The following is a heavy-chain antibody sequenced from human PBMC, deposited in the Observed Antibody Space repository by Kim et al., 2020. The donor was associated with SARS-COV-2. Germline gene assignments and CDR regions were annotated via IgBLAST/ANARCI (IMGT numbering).Heavy chain of an antibody. CDR3: ARSHCSSTSCYLGT. D-gene: IGHD2-2*01. Sequence: ADSVKGRFTISRDNSKNTLYLQMNSLRAEDTAVYYCARSHCSSTSCYLGTWGQGTLVTVSS. V-gene: IGHV3-30*07. J-gene: IGHJ5*02.